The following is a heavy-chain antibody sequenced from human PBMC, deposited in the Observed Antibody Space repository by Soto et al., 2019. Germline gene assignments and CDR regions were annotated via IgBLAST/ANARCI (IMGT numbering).Heavy chain of an antibody. CDR1: GFTFSSYG. V-gene: IGHV3-30*18. J-gene: IGHJ3*02. Sequence: PGGSLRLSCAASGFTFSSYGMHWGRQAPGKGLEWVAVISYDGSNKYYADSVKGRFTISRDNSKNTLYLQMNSLRAEDTAVYYCANTQQLDAFDIWGQGTMVTVSS. CDR3: ANTQQLDAFDI. D-gene: IGHD6-13*01. CDR2: ISYDGSNK.